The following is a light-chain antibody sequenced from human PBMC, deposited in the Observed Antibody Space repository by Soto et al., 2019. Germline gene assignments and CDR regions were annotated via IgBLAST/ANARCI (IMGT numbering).Light chain of an antibody. Sequence: PGERVILSCRASQSVSSSYLTWYQQKPGQAPRLLIYGASTRATSIPARFSGSGSGTDFTLTISSLQPEDFAVYYCQQDYNLPRTFGQGTKVDIK. CDR1: QSVSSSY. J-gene: IGKJ1*01. CDR2: GAS. V-gene: IGKV3D-7*01. CDR3: QQDYNLPRT.